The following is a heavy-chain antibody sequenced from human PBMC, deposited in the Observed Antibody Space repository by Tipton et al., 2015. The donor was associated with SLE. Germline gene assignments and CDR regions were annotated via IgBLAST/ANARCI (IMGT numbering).Heavy chain of an antibody. CDR3: ARGMSMVQGAKGCYFDS. V-gene: IGHV4-34*01. Sequence: LRLSCAVYGGSFSGYYWSWIRQPPGKGLEWIGEINHSGRTNYNPSLESRVTISVDTAKNQFSLKLSSVTAADTAVYYCARGMSMVQGAKGCYFDSWGQGTLVTVSS. CDR2: INHSGRT. D-gene: IGHD3-10*01. CDR1: GGSFSGYY. J-gene: IGHJ4*02.